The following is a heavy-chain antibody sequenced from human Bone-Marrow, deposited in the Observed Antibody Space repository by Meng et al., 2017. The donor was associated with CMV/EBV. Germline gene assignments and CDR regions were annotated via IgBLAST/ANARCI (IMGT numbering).Heavy chain of an antibody. J-gene: IGHJ4*02. D-gene: IGHD5-18*01. CDR1: GFTFDDYA. V-gene: IGHV3-9*01. CDR3: AKEGRGYSYFDY. CDR2: ISWNSGSI. Sequence: SLKISCAASGFTFDDYAMHWVRQAPGKGLEWVSCISWNSGSIGYADSVKGRFTISRDNAKNSLYLQMYSLRAEDTALYYCAKEGRGYSYFDYWGQGTLVTVSS.